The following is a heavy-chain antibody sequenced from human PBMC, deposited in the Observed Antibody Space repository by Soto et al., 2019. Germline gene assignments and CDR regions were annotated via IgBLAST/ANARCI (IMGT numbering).Heavy chain of an antibody. CDR3: ARDKITGLFDY. V-gene: IGHV4-39*02. CDR2: FFIGGNT. D-gene: IGHD2-8*02. Sequence: SETLSLTCTVSGGSISSSTYYWGWMRQPPGKGLEWIASFFIGGNTYYNPSLKSRVTISVDTSKNQFSPKLTSVTAADTAVYYCARDKITGLFDYWGQGTLVTVS. J-gene: IGHJ4*02. CDR1: GGSISSSTYY.